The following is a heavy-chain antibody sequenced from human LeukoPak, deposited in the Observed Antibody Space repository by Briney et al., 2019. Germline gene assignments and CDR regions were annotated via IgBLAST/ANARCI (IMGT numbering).Heavy chain of an antibody. J-gene: IGHJ4*02. D-gene: IGHD4-17*01. V-gene: IGHV1-69*04. CDR1: GGTFSSYA. Sequence: SVKVSCKASGGTFSSYAIIWVRQAPGQGLEWMGRIIPILGIANYAQKFQGRVTITADKSTSTAYMELSSLRSEDTAVYYCASNFGAVTTGQFDYWGQGTLVTVSS. CDR2: IIPILGIA. CDR3: ASNFGAVTTGQFDY.